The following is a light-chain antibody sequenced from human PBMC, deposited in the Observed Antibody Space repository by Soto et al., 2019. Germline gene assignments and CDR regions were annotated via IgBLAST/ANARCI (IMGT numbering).Light chain of an antibody. V-gene: IGKV3-20*01. CDR3: QQYGSSGT. CDR1: QSVGSAY. J-gene: IGKJ1*01. CDR2: GAS. Sequence: VVLTQSPGTLSLSPGERATLSCRASQSVGSAYLAWYQQKPGQTPRLLIDGASNRPTGIPDRFSGSGSGTDFTLTISRLEPEDFAVYYCQQYGSSGTFGQGTKVDIK.